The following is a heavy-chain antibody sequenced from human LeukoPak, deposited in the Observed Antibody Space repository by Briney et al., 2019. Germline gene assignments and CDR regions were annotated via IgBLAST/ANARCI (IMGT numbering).Heavy chain of an antibody. V-gene: IGHV4-30-4*07. Sequence: PSETLSLTRAVSGGSISSGGYSWRWLRQPPGKGLERIGYIYYSGSTYYNPSLKSRVTISVDTSKNQFSLKLSSVTAADTAVYSCARGKLELRFMTHVWFDPWGQGTLVTVSS. CDR1: GGSISSGGYS. J-gene: IGHJ5*02. CDR2: IYYSGST. D-gene: IGHD1-7*01. CDR3: ARGKLELRFMTHVWFDP.